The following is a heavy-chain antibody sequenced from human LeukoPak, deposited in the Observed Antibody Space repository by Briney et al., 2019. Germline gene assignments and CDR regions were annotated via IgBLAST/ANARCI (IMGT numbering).Heavy chain of an antibody. CDR3: ARVKGYCSSTSCLRYNWFDP. Sequence: ASVKVSCKASGYTFTGYYIHWVRQAPGQGLEWMGWINPNSGDTHYAQKFQGRVTMTRDTSISTAYMELSSLRSEDTAVYYCARVKGYCSSTSCLRYNWFDPWGQGTLVTVSS. CDR1: GYTFTGYY. D-gene: IGHD2-2*01. J-gene: IGHJ5*02. V-gene: IGHV1-2*02. CDR2: INPNSGDT.